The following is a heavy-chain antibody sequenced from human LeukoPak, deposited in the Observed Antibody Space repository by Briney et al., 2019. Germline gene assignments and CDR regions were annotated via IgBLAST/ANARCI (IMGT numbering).Heavy chain of an antibody. CDR1: GYTFTSYA. V-gene: IGHV1-3*01. Sequence: ASVKVSCKASGYTFTSYAMHWVRQAPGQRLEWMGWINAGNGNTKYSQKFQGRVTITRDTSASTAYMELSSLRSEDTAVYYCARATIVGAIWFDPWGQGTLVTVSS. J-gene: IGHJ5*02. CDR2: INAGNGNT. D-gene: IGHD1-26*01. CDR3: ARATIVGAIWFDP.